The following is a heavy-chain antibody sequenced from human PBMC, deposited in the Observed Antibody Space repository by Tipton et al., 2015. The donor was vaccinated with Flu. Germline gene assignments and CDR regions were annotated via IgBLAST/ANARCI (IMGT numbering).Heavy chain of an antibody. V-gene: IGHV1-2*02. CDR1: GYTFTGYF. Sequence: QVQLVQSGAEVKKPGASVKVSCKASGYTFTGYFMHWVRQAPGQGLEWMGWVNPNNGRTDYVQKFQGRITLTRETSISTAYMELSRLTSDDTAVYYCAVISVATSGSSVYFDSWGQGTLVTVSS. D-gene: IGHD6-19*01. J-gene: IGHJ4*02. CDR3: AVISVATSGSSVYFDS. CDR2: VNPNNGRT.